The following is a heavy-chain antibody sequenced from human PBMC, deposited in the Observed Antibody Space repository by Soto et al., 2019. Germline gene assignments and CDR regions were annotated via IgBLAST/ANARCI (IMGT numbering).Heavy chain of an antibody. Sequence: GGSLRLSCAASGFTFSSYAMSWVHQAPGKGLEWVSAISGSGGSTYYADSVKGRFTISRDNSKNTLYLQMNSLRAEDTAVYYCAKKSAWREWVNYYFDYWGQGTLVTVSS. D-gene: IGHD3-3*01. CDR1: GFTFSSYA. J-gene: IGHJ4*02. CDR3: AKKSAWREWVNYYFDY. CDR2: ISGSGGST. V-gene: IGHV3-23*01.